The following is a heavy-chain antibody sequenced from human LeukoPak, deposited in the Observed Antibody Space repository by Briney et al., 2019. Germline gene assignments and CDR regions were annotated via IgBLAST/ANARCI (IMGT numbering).Heavy chain of an antibody. D-gene: IGHD3-10*01. CDR1: GYTFTSYG. J-gene: IGHJ4*02. Sequence: ASEKVSCTASGYTFTSYGISWGRQGPGQGLEWMGWISAYNGNTNYAQKLQGRVTMTTDTSTSTAYMELRSLRSDDTAVYYCARKAMVRELSPMDYWGQGTLVTVSS. V-gene: IGHV1-18*01. CDR3: ARKAMVRELSPMDY. CDR2: ISAYNGNT.